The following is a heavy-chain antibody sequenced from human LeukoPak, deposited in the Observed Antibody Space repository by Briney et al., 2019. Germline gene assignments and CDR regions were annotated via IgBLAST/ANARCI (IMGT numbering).Heavy chain of an antibody. CDR1: GFTFSSYA. CDR2: ISGSGGST. D-gene: IGHD3-3*01. J-gene: IGHJ4*02. CDR3: AKESWRYDFWSGYFRFDY. Sequence: GGSLRLSCAASGFTFSSYAMSWVRQAPGKGLEWVSAISGSGGSTYYADSVKGRFTISRDNSKNTLYLQMNSLRAEVTAVYYCAKESWRYDFWSGYFRFDYWGQGTLVTVSS. V-gene: IGHV3-23*01.